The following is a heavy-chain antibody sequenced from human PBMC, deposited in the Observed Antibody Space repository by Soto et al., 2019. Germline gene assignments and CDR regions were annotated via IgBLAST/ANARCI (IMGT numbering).Heavy chain of an antibody. CDR2: INPNSGGT. V-gene: IGHV1-2*02. CDR3: AREPATAKPEGVDF. J-gene: IGHJ4*02. CDR1: GYTFSDYY. D-gene: IGHD1-1*01. Sequence: ASVKVSCKASGYTFSDYYIHWVRQAPGQGLEWMGWINPNSGGTKYAPKFQGGVTMTRDTSITTAYMELSRLRSGDTAVYYCAREPATAKPEGVDFWGQGTLVTVSP.